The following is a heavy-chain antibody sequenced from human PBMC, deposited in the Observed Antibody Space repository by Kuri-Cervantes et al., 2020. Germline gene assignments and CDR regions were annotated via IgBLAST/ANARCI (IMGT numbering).Heavy chain of an antibody. CDR3: ASGYSSGWFFY. D-gene: IGHD6-19*01. V-gene: IGHV4-38-2*01. Sequence: ESLKISCAASGFTFSDYYMNWVRQAPGKGLEWIGSFFYSGRTYYNPSLKSRVTISVDTSKNQFSLNLSSVTAADTAVYYCASGYSSGWFFYWGQGTLVTVSS. CDR2: FFYSGRT. J-gene: IGHJ4*02. CDR1: GFTFSDYY.